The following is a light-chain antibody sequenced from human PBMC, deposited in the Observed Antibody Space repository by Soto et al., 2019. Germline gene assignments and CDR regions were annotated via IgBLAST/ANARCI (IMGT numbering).Light chain of an antibody. V-gene: IGLV2-8*01. CDR1: SSDVGGYNY. J-gene: IGLJ3*02. CDR3: SSYVCGDYCV. CDR2: EVS. Sequence: QLVLTQPPSASGSPGQSVTISCTGTSSDVGGYNYVSWYQHHPGKVPKLMIYEVSKRPSGVPHRFSGSKSGNSASLTVSGLQCEDEGDCYCSSYVCGDYCVFGGGTKLTVL.